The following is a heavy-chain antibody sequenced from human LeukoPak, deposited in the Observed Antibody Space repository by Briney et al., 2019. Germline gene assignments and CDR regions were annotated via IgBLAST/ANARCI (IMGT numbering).Heavy chain of an antibody. D-gene: IGHD6-13*01. V-gene: IGHV3-7*01. Sequence: GGSLRLSCAASGFTFSSDWMSWVRQAPGKGLEWVSNIKQDGSEQYYVDSVKGRFTISRDNSKNTLYLQMNSLRAEDTAVYYCARFQAAAGTRGFDYWGQGTLVIVSS. CDR3: ARFQAAAGTRGFDY. CDR1: GFTFSSDW. J-gene: IGHJ4*02. CDR2: IKQDGSEQ.